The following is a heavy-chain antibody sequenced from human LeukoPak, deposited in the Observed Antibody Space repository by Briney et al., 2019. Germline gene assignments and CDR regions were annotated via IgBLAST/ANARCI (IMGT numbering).Heavy chain of an antibody. CDR1: GGSISSSSYY. CDR3: ARGNPDYFDFWSGYDAFDI. CDR2: IYYSGST. V-gene: IGHV4-39*07. Sequence: YPSETLSLTCTVSGGSISSSSYYWGWIRQPPGKGLEWIGSIYYSGSTYYNPSLKSRVTISVDTSKNQFSLKLSSVTAADTAVYYCARGNPDYFDFWSGYDAFDIWGQGTMVTVSS. J-gene: IGHJ3*02. D-gene: IGHD3-3*01.